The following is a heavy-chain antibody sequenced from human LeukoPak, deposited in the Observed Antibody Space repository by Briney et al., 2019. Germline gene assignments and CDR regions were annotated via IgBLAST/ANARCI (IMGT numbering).Heavy chain of an antibody. Sequence: PGGSLRLSCAASGLIFSDAWMGWVRQAPGKGLEWVSVIYSGGSTYYADSVKGRFTISRDNSKNTLYLQMNSLRAEDTAVYYCAKRSLSYYYGMDVWGQGTTVTVSS. J-gene: IGHJ6*02. V-gene: IGHV3-53*01. CDR1: GLIFSDAW. CDR3: AKRSLSYYYGMDV. CDR2: IYSGGST.